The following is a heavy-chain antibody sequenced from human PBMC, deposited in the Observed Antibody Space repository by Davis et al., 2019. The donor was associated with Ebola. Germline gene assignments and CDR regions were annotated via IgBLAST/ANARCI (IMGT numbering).Heavy chain of an antibody. CDR3: ARVLGAFDI. CDR2: IYHSGST. CDR1: GGSISSSNW. D-gene: IGHD2-15*01. J-gene: IGHJ3*02. Sequence: SETLSLTCAVSGGSISSSNWWCWVRQPPGKGLEWFGEIYHSGSTNYNPSLKSRVTISVDTSKNQFSLKLSSVTAADTAVYYCARVLGAFDIWGQGTMVTVSS. V-gene: IGHV4-4*02.